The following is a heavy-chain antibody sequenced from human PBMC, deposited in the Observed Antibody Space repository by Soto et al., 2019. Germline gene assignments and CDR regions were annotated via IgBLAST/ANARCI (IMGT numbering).Heavy chain of an antibody. CDR3: ARGLIRYYYGSGSPAVDY. Sequence: GGSLRLSCAASGFTFSSYSMNWVRQAPGKGLEWVSSISSSSSYIYYADSVKGRFTISRDNAKNSLYLQMNSLRAEDTAVYYCARGLIRYYYGSGSPAVDYWGQGTLVTVSS. CDR2: ISSSSSYI. D-gene: IGHD3-10*01. J-gene: IGHJ4*02. V-gene: IGHV3-21*01. CDR1: GFTFSSYS.